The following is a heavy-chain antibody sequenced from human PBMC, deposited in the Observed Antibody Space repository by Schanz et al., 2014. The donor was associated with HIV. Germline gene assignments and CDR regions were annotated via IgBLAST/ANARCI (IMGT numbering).Heavy chain of an antibody. Sequence: QGQLVESGGGVVQPGRSLRLSCAASGFSFSDFALHWVRQAPGRGLEWLAVTSSDGSGKFYVDSVKGRFTISRDNSKNTLYLQMTTLRTEDTAVYYCAKPEYDSSGNSQSHFDYWGQGTLVTVSS. D-gene: IGHD3-22*01. CDR1: GFSFSDFA. CDR2: TSSDGSGK. J-gene: IGHJ4*02. CDR3: AKPEYDSSGNSQSHFDY. V-gene: IGHV3-30*18.